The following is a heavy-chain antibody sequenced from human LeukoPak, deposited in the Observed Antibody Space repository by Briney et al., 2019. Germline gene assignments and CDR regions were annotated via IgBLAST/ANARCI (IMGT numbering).Heavy chain of an antibody. Sequence: PGGSLRLSCAASGFTFSSYAMHWVRQAPGKGLEWVAVISYDGSNKYYADSVKGRFTISRDNSKNTLYLQMNSLRAEDTAVYYCARDPHPDRWLLRGRYFDYWGQGTLVTVSS. J-gene: IGHJ4*02. CDR2: ISYDGSNK. CDR3: ARDPHPDRWLLRGRYFDY. CDR1: GFTFSSYA. V-gene: IGHV3-30-3*01. D-gene: IGHD1-26*01.